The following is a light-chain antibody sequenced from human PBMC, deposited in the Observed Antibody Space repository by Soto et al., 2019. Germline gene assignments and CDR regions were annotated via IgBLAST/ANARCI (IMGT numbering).Light chain of an antibody. V-gene: IGKV3-20*01. CDR2: GAS. CDR1: RSVSSSY. CDR3: QQYGSSPKA. J-gene: IGKJ2*01. Sequence: EIVLTQSPGTLSLSPGERGTLTCRASRSVSSSYLAWYQQKPGQAPRLLIYGASNRATGIPHRFSGSGSGTDFTLTISRLEPEDFAVYYCQQYGSSPKAFVQGTKLEIK.